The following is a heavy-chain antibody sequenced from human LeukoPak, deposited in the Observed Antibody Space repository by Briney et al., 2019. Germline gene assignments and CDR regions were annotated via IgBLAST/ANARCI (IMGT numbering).Heavy chain of an antibody. CDR2: ISGSGGST. J-gene: IGHJ3*02. D-gene: IGHD1-1*01. V-gene: IGHV3-23*01. CDR1: GFTFSSSW. Sequence: GGSLRLSCAASGFTFSSSWMTWVRQAPGKGLEWVSAISGSGGSTYYADSVKGRFTISRDNSKNTLYLQMNSLRAEDTAVYYCAKQFLGYKELDIWGQGTMVTVSS. CDR3: AKQFLGYKELDI.